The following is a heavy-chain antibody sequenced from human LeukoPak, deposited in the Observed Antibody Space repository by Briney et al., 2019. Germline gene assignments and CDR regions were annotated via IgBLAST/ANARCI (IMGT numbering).Heavy chain of an antibody. CDR3: ASRADCSSTSCPYYYYYYGMDV. CDR1: GFTYSDYA. V-gene: IGHV4-39*01. D-gene: IGHD2-2*01. J-gene: IGHJ6*02. CDR2: IYYSGST. Sequence: GSLRLSCAASGFTYSDYAMEWVRQTPGKGLEWIGSIYYSGSTYYNPSLKSRVTISVDTSKNQFSLKLSSVTAADTAVYYCASRADCSSTSCPYYYYYYGMDVWGQGTTVTVSS.